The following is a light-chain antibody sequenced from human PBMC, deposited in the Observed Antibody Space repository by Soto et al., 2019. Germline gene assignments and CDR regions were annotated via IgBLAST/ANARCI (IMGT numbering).Light chain of an antibody. J-gene: IGLJ2*01. CDR1: SSNIGGNS. V-gene: IGLV1-51*01. CDR3: ASGDSRRFGVV. Sequence: QSVLTQPPSVSASPGQTVTISCSGSSSNIGGNSVSWYQQLPGTAPNLLIYDDNKQPSVIPDRFAGSNADTAATLGITGFQAGDEADYYCASGDSRRFGVVFGRGTKLTVL. CDR2: DDN.